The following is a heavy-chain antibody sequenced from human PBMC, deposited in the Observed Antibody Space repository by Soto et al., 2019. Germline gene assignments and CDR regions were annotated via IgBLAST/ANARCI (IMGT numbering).Heavy chain of an antibody. V-gene: IGHV1-69*13. CDR3: AREDIVVVPAAIPVRYYYYGMDV. Sequence: SVKVSCKASGGTFSSYAISWVRQAPGQGLEWMGGIIPIFGTANYAQKFQGRVTITADESTSTAYMELSSLRSEDTAVYYCAREDIVVVPAAIPVRYYYYGMDVWGQGTTVTVSS. CDR1: GGTFSSYA. CDR2: IIPIFGTA. D-gene: IGHD2-2*02. J-gene: IGHJ6*02.